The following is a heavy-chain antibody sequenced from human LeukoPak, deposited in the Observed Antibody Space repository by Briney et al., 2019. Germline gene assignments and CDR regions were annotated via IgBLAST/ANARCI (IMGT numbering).Heavy chain of an antibody. CDR3: ARGGASITMVRGVINLPFDAFDI. D-gene: IGHD3-10*01. V-gene: IGHV4-34*01. Sequence: PSETLSLTCAVYGGSFSGYYWSWIRQSPGKGLECIGEINHSESTKCDPSLKSRVAISLDASKRQFSLKMSSVTAADTAVYYCARGGASITMVRGVINLPFDAFDIWGQGTMVTVSS. J-gene: IGHJ3*02. CDR1: GGSFSGYY. CDR2: INHSEST.